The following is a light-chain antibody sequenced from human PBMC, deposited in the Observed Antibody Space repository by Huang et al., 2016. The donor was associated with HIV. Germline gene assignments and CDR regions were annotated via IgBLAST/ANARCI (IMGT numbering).Light chain of an antibody. CDR3: QQYGSSPYT. CDR2: GAS. Sequence: EILLTQSPGTLSLSPGKRATLSCRASQRVSSNYLAWFQQKPGQAPRLLIYGASRRATGIPDRFSGSGSGTDFTLTISRLEPEDFAVYYCQQYGSSPYTFGQGTKLEIK. V-gene: IGKV3-20*01. J-gene: IGKJ2*01. CDR1: QRVSSNY.